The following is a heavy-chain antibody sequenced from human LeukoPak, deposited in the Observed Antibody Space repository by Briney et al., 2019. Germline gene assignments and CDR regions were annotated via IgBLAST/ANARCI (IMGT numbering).Heavy chain of an antibody. Sequence: GGSLRLSCAASGFTFSSYAMSWVRQAPGKGLEWVSGISGSGGSTHYADSVKGRFTISRDNSKNTLYLQMNSLRAEDTAVYYCAKVRFGEYFAYFDYWGQGTLVTVSS. CDR3: AKVRFGEYFAYFDY. CDR1: GFTFSSYA. D-gene: IGHD3-16*01. J-gene: IGHJ4*02. V-gene: IGHV3-23*01. CDR2: ISGSGGST.